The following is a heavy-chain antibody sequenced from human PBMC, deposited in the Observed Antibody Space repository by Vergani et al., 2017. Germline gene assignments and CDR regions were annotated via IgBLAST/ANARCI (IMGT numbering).Heavy chain of an antibody. CDR3: AKGTLGG. Sequence: QVQLVESGGGVVQPGRSLRLSCAASGFTFSSYGMHWVSQAPGKGLEWVAVISYDGSNKYYADSVKGRFTISRDNSKNTLYLQMNSLREEDTAVYYCAKGTLGGWGQGTLVTVSS. CDR1: GFTFSSYG. J-gene: IGHJ4*02. V-gene: IGHV3-30*18. D-gene: IGHD1-1*01. CDR2: ISYDGSNK.